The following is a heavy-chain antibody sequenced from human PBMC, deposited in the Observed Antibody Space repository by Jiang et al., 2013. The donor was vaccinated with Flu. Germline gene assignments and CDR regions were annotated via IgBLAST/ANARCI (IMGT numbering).Heavy chain of an antibody. CDR3: ARGLGYCSGGSCYPWFDP. Sequence: GAEVKKPGASVKVSCKASGYTFTNYAIHWVRQAPGQSLEWMGWINAGNGNTKYSQKFQGRVTIIRDTSASTAYMDLSSLGSEDTAVYYCARGLGYCSGGSCYPWFDPWGQGTLVTVSS. D-gene: IGHD2-15*01. CDR1: GYTFTNYA. J-gene: IGHJ5*02. CDR2: INAGNGNT. V-gene: IGHV1-3*01.